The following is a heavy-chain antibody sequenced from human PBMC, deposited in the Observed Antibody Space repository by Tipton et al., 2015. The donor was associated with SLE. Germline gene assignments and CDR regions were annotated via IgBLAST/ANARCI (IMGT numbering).Heavy chain of an antibody. CDR2: IYYSGST. CDR3: AKNSGSYYFDD. D-gene: IGHD3-10*01. CDR1: GGSISSSSYY. V-gene: IGHV4-39*07. Sequence: TLSLTCTVSGGSISSSSYYWGWIRHPPGKGLEWIGSIYYSGSTYYNPSLKSRVTISVDTSKNQFSLKLNSVTAADTAVYYCAKNSGSYYFDDWGQGTLVTVSS. J-gene: IGHJ4*02.